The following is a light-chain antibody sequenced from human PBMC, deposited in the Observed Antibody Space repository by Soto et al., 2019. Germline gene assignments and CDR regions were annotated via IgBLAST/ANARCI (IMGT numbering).Light chain of an antibody. V-gene: IGKV1-39*01. CDR2: GAS. CDR1: QRIFSY. CDR3: QQSYTTASIT. Sequence: DIRMTQSPSSLSASVGDRVTITCRASQRIFSYLNWYQQKPGKAPKLLIYGASNLHSGVSSRFSGSGSGTDFTLTISALQPDDVATYYCQQSYTTASITFGQGTRLAIK. J-gene: IGKJ5*01.